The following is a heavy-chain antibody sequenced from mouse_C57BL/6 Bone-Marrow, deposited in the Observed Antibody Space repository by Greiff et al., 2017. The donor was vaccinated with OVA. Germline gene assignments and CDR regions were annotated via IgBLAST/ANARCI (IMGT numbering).Heavy chain of an antibody. J-gene: IGHJ3*01. CDR1: GYSFSSSW. D-gene: IGHD2-3*01. CDR2: IYSGDGDT. Sequence: QVQLQQSGPELVKPGASVKISCKASGYSFSSSWMNWVKQRPGKGLEWIGRIYSGDGDTNYNGKFKGKATLTADKSSSTAYMQLSSLTSEDSAVYFCARSDGYPWFAYWGQGTLVTVSA. V-gene: IGHV1-82*01. CDR3: ARSDGYPWFAY.